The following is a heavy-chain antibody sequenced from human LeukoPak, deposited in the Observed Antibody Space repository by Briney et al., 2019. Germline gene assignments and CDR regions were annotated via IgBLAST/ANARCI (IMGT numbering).Heavy chain of an antibody. D-gene: IGHD2-2*01. J-gene: IGHJ4*02. Sequence: GGSLRLSCAASGFTFSNAWMNWVRQAPGKGLGWVGRIKSKTDGGTTDYAAPVKGRFTISRDDSENTLYLQMNSLKTEDTAVYYCATGYCSSTSCSKYYFDYWGQGTLVTVSS. CDR3: ATGYCSSTSCSKYYFDY. CDR1: GFTFSNAW. CDR2: IKSKTDGGTT. V-gene: IGHV3-15*01.